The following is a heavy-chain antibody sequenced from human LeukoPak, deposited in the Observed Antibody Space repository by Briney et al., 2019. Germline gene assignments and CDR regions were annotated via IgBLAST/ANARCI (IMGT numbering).Heavy chain of an antibody. V-gene: IGHV3-11*04. CDR2: ISSSGSTI. D-gene: IGHD2-2*01. Sequence: PGGSLRLSCAASGFTFSDHYMEWVRQAPGKGLEWVSYISSSGSTIYYADSVKGRFTISRDNAKNSLYLQMNSLRAEDTAVYYCARDPYCSSTSCSDYWGQGTLVAVSS. J-gene: IGHJ4*02. CDR1: GFTFSDHY. CDR3: ARDPYCSSTSCSDY.